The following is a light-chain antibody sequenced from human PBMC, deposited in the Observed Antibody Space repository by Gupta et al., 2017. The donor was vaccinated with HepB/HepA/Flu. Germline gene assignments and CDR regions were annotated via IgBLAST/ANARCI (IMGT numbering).Light chain of an antibody. V-gene: IGKV3-11*01. CDR2: DVS. CDR3: QQRSIWPRTT. CDR1: QSVSSY. J-gene: IGKJ4*01. Sequence: EIVLTQSPATLSLSPGERASLSCRASQSVSSYLAWYQQKPGQAPRLLIYDVSNRPTGIPARVSGSGSGTDFTLTISSLEPEDFAVYYCQQRSIWPRTTFGGGTKVEIK.